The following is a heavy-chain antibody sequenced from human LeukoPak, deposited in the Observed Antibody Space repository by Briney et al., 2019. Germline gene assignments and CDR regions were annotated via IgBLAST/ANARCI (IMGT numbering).Heavy chain of an antibody. CDR1: GFTFSSYS. V-gene: IGHV3-21*01. J-gene: IGHJ4*02. CDR3: ARDPPTVTPYDY. CDR2: ISSSSSYI. D-gene: IGHD4-17*01. Sequence: PGGSLRLSCAASGFTFSSYSMNWVRQAPGKGLEWGSSISSSSSYIYYADSVKGRFTISRDNAKNSLYLQMNSLRAEDTAVYYCARDPPTVTPYDYWGQGTLVTVSS.